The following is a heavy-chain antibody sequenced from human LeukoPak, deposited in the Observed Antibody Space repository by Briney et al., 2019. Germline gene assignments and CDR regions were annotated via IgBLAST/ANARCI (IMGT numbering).Heavy chain of an antibody. CDR2: ISSSSSYI. J-gene: IGHJ6*02. CDR3: ARDQYSSWDYDILTGNYYYYGMDV. V-gene: IGHV3-21*01. Sequence: GSLRLSCAASGFTFSSYSMNWVRQAPGKGLEWVSSISSSSSYIYCADSVKGRFTISRDNAKNSLYLQMNSLRAEDTAVYYCARDQYSSWDYDILTGNYYYYGMDVWGQGTTVTVSS. CDR1: GFTFSSYS. D-gene: IGHD3-9*01.